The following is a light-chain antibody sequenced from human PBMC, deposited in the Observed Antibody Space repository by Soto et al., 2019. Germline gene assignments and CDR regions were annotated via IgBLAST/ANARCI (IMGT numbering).Light chain of an antibody. J-gene: IGKJ5*01. V-gene: IGKV2-28*01. CDR3: MQALQTPA. CDR2: LGS. CDR1: QSLLHSNGYNY. Sequence: DIVMTQSPLSLPVTPGEPGSISCRSSQSLLHSNGYNYLDWYLQKPGQSPQLLIYLGSNRSSGVPDRFSGSGSGTDFTLKISRVEAEDVGVYYCMQALQTPAFGQGTRLEIK.